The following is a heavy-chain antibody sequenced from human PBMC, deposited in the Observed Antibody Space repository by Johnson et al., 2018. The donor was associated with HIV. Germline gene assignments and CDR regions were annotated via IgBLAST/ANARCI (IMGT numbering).Heavy chain of an antibody. CDR3: VRDGNYYDRSGYRVDAFDV. J-gene: IGHJ3*01. V-gene: IGHV3-30-3*01. CDR1: EFSFSTYA. CDR2: ISDDGTNT. Sequence: VHLVESGGGLVQPGGSLRLSCAASEFSFSTYAMRWVRQAPGKGLEGVAVISDDGTNTDYADAVKGRFTISRDNSKNTLYLQMKSLRAEDTAVYYCVRDGNYYDRSGYRVDAFDVWGQGTMVTVSS. D-gene: IGHD3-22*01.